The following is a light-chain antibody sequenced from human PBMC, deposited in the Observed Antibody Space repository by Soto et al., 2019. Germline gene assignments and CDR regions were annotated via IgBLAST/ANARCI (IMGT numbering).Light chain of an antibody. CDR1: QSISSY. J-gene: IGKJ5*01. CDR2: DAS. V-gene: IGKV3-11*01. Sequence: EIVLTQSPATLSLSPGERATLSCTASQSISSYLAWYQHKPGQAPRLLIDDASSRATGIPARFSGSGSGTDFTLTISSLEPEDFAVYYCQYRNTFGQGTRLEIK. CDR3: QYRNT.